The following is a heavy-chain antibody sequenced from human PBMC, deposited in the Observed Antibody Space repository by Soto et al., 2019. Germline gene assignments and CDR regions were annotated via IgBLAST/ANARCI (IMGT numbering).Heavy chain of an antibody. J-gene: IGHJ4*01. CDR1: GESFGGFY. CDR3: VHSPNVAVDH. Sequence: SQTLSLTCVVYGESFGGFYWSWVRQSPGKGLEWIGEISQTETTAYSPSLKSRVSISADTSKKQFSLTLTSVTAADTAVYYCVHSPNVAVDHWGHGTLVTVSS. V-gene: IGHV4-34*01. CDR2: ISQTETT. D-gene: IGHD2-15*01.